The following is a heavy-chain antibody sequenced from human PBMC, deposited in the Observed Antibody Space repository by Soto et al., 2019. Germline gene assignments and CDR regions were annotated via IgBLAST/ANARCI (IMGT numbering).Heavy chain of an antibody. Sequence: QVKLVQSGTEVKKPGASIKVSCKASGYSFATSGMSWVRQAPGQGLEWMGWISAYNGNTNYDQNLQDRVTMTTDTSTNTAYLEVRNLRSDDTAVYYCARAGQYYDASGYANWGQATLVTVSS. J-gene: IGHJ4*02. CDR2: ISAYNGNT. V-gene: IGHV1-18*01. CDR1: GYSFATSG. CDR3: ARAGQYYDASGYAN. D-gene: IGHD3-22*01.